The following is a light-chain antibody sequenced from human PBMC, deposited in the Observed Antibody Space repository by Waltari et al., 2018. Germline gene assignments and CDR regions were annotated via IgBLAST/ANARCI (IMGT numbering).Light chain of an antibody. V-gene: IGLV1-47*01. CDR3: ASWDDSHYV. CDR2: GNN. Sequence: QSVLTQPPSASETPGQRVTISCSGSNSNLGSNYLYWYQQLPGPAPNLPISGNNQRPPGGPDRVAASKSGTSASLAIDGLRSEDEAVYYCASWDDSHYVFGPGTQVTVL. CDR1: NSNLGSNY. J-gene: IGLJ1*01.